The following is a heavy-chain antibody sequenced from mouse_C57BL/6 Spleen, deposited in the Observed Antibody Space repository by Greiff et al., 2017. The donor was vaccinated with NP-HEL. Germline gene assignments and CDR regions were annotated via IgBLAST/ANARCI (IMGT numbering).Heavy chain of an antibody. CDR3: ARLGLTLYAMDY. J-gene: IGHJ4*01. CDR2: IYTRDGST. Sequence: VQLQQSGPELVKPGASVKLSCKASGYTFKSYDINWVKQRPGQGLEWIGWIYTRDGSTKYNEKFKGKATLTVDTSSSTAYMELHSLTSEDSAVYFCARLGLTLYAMDYWGQGTSVTVSS. CDR1: GYTFKSYD. D-gene: IGHD3-1*01. V-gene: IGHV1-85*01.